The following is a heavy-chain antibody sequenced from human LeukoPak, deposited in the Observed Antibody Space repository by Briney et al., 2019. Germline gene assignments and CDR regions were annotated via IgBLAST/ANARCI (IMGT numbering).Heavy chain of an antibody. CDR1: GGSISSSSYY. D-gene: IGHD3-16*02. CDR2: IYYSGST. Sequence: PSETLSLTCTVSGGSISSSSYYWGWIRQPPGKGLEWIGSIYYSGSTYYNPSLKSRVTISVDTSKNQFSLKLSSVTAADTAVYYCATYDYVWGSYRYYFEFGGQGTLVTVSS. J-gene: IGHJ4*02. V-gene: IGHV4-39*07. CDR3: ATYDYVWGSYRYYFEF.